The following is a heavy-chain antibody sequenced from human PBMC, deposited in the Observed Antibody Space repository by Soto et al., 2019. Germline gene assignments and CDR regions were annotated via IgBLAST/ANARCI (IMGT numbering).Heavy chain of an antibody. CDR1: GGSISSGGCY. CDR3: ARSWLNCSGGSCYPSDYWFDP. V-gene: IGHV4-31*03. D-gene: IGHD2-15*01. J-gene: IGHJ5*02. Sequence: SETLSLTCTVSGGSISSGGCYWSWIRQHPGKGLEWIGYIYYSGSTYYNPSLKSRVTISVDTSKNQFSLKLSSVTAADTAVYYCARSWLNCSGGSCYPSDYWFDPWGQGTLVTVSS. CDR2: IYYSGST.